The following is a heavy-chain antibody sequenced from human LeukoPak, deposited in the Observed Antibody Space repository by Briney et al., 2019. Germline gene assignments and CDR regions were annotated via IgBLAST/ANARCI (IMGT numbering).Heavy chain of an antibody. V-gene: IGHV3-9*01. Sequence: SLRLSFAASGFTFDDYAMHWVRQAPGKGLEWVSGISWNSDYIGYADSVKGRFTISRDNAKNSLYLQMNSLRAEDTAVYYCARVRSAAGFDYWGQGTLVTVSS. CDR2: ISWNSDYI. CDR1: GFTFDDYA. CDR3: ARVRSAAGFDY. D-gene: IGHD6-13*01. J-gene: IGHJ4*02.